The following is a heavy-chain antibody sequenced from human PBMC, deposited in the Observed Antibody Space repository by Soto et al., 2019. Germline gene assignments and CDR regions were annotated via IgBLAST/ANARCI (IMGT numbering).Heavy chain of an antibody. CDR3: ARAVAPYLGTWFDP. Sequence: PSETLSLTCTVSGRSISSGAYYWSWIRQPPGKGLEWIGYIYYSGSTYYNPSLKSRVTISVDTSKNQFSLELSSLRSEDTAVYYCARAVAPYLGTWFDPWGQGTLVTVSS. V-gene: IGHV4-30-4*02. J-gene: IGHJ5*02. D-gene: IGHD3-16*01. CDR2: IYYSGST. CDR1: GRSISSGAYY.